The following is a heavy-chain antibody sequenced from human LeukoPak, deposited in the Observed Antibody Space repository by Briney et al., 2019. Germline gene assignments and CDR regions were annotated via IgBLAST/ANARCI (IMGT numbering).Heavy chain of an antibody. CDR3: ARTYYYANYYGMDV. Sequence: PSETLDVTCTDSGGPISCYYWTLIRPAPSQELQWIGYIYYSGSTNYNPSLKSRVTISVDTSKNQFSLKLSSVTAADTAVYYCARTYYYANYYGMDVWGQGTTVTVSS. V-gene: IGHV4-59*12. D-gene: IGHD3-10*01. J-gene: IGHJ6*02. CDR2: IYYSGST. CDR1: GGPISCYY.